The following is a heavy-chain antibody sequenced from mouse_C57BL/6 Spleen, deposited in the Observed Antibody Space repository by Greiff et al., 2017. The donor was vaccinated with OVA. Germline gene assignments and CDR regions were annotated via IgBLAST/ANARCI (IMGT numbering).Heavy chain of an antibody. D-gene: IGHD2-13*01. J-gene: IGHJ1*03. V-gene: IGHV1-85*01. CDR3: ARWGYYGEWYFDV. CDR2: IYPRDGST. Sequence: VQLKESGPELVKPGASVKLSCKASGYTFTSYDINWVKQRPGQGLEWIGWIYPRDGSTKYNEKFKGKATLTVDTSSSTAYMELHSLTSEDSAVYFCARWGYYGEWYFDVWGTGTTVTVSS. CDR1: GYTFTSYD.